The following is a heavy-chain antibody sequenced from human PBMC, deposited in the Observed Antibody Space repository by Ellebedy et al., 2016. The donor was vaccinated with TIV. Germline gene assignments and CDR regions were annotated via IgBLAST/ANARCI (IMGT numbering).Heavy chain of an antibody. CDR2: MYHSGST. CDR1: GGSLSRNY. D-gene: IGHD6-19*01. Sequence: GSLRLSXTVSGGSLSRNYWSWIRQPPEKGLEWIGSMYHSGSTYYNPSLKSRVTISVDTSKNQWSLKLSSVTAADTAVYYCARALSSGWYLFDYWGQGTLVTVS. V-gene: IGHV4-38-2*02. CDR3: ARALSSGWYLFDY. J-gene: IGHJ4*02.